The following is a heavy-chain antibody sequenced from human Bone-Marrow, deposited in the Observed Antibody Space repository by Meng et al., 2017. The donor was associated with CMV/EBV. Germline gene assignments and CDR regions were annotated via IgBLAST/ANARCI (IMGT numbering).Heavy chain of an antibody. Sequence: ASVKVSCKASGYTFTSYDTNWVRQATGQGLEWMGWMNPNSGNTGYAQKFQGRVTMTRNTSISTAYMELSSLRSGDTAVYYCAREVRDFWSGYYIGWANYYYYYGMDVWGQGTTVTVSS. J-gene: IGHJ6*02. V-gene: IGHV1-8*01. CDR3: AREVRDFWSGYYIGWANYYYYYGMDV. CDR2: MNPNSGNT. D-gene: IGHD3-3*01. CDR1: GYTFTSYD.